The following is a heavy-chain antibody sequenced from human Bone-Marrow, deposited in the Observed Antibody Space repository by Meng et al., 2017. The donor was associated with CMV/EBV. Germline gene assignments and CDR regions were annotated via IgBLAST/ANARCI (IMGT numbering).Heavy chain of an antibody. D-gene: IGHD2-8*01. CDR3: ASALMVYAYEGPFDY. Sequence: GESLKISCAASGFTFSSYAMHWVRQAPGKGLEWVAVISYDGSNKYYADSVKGRFTISRGNSKNTLYLQMNSLRAEDTAVYYCASALMVYAYEGPFDYWGQGTLVTVSS. CDR1: GFTFSSYA. V-gene: IGHV3-30*04. J-gene: IGHJ4*02. CDR2: ISYDGSNK.